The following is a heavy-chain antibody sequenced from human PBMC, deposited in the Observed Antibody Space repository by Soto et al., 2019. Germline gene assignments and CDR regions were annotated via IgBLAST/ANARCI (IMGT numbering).Heavy chain of an antibody. V-gene: IGHV1-69*06. D-gene: IGHD6-6*01. J-gene: IGHJ5*02. CDR2: IIPIFRTT. CDR3: AKMRIRRSSNRVGCFDP. CDR1: GDTFSNYG. Sequence: GASVKVSCKASGDTFSNYGITWVRQAPGQGLEWMGVIIPIFRTTNYAQRFQGRLTITADKSTTIVYLELSNLRCEDTAVYYCAKMRIRRSSNRVGCFDPWGQGTQVTVSS.